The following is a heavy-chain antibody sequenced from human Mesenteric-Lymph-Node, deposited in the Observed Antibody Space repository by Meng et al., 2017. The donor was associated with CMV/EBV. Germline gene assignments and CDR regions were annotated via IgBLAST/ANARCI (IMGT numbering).Heavy chain of an antibody. CDR1: GFAFDTFS. D-gene: IGHD1-20*01. CDR3: ARDKYTYNDPKSYYFDT. V-gene: IGHV3-43*01. J-gene: IGHJ4*02. Sequence: GESLKISCAASGFAFDTFSMHWVRQAPGKGLEWVSLIGWTGTDTYYADSVKGRFTISRDNARNSLFLQINSLRAEDTAVYYCARDKYTYNDPKSYYFDTWGQGTLVTVSS. CDR2: IGWTGTDT.